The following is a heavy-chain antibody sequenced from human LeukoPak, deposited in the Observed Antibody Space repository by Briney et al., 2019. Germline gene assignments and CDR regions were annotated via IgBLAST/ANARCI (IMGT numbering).Heavy chain of an antibody. CDR2: IIPILGIA. CDR3: ARGIAVANFDY. CDR1: EGTFSSYA. Sequence: SVKVSCKASEGTFSSYAISWVRQAPGQGLEWMGRIIPILGIANYAQKFQGRVTITADKSTSTAYMELSSLRSEDTAVYYCARGIAVANFDYWGQGTLVTVSS. J-gene: IGHJ4*02. V-gene: IGHV1-69*04. D-gene: IGHD6-19*01.